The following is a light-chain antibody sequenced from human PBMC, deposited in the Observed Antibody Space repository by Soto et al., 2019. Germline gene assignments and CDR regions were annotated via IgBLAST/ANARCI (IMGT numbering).Light chain of an antibody. CDR3: QQYYSYPPGT. Sequence: AIRMTQSPSSFSASTGDRVTITCRASQGISSYLAWYQQKPGKAPKLLIYAASTLQSGVPSRFSGSGSGTDFTLTISCLRSEDFATYYCQQYYSYPPGTFGQGTKVDIK. J-gene: IGKJ1*01. V-gene: IGKV1-8*01. CDR1: QGISSY. CDR2: AAS.